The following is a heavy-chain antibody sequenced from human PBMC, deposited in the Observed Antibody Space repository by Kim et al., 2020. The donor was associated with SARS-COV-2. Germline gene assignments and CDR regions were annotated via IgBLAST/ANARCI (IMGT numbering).Heavy chain of an antibody. CDR2: ILNDGYTT. V-gene: IGHV3-64D*06. D-gene: IGHD4-17*01. CDR1: GFTFSTYG. Sequence: GGSLRLSCLASGFTFSTYGMNWVRQAPGKGLERVSDILNDGYTTYYADSVKGRFTISRDISENTLYLQMNSLRPEDTAMYYCVKDPYGGSYCGQATLVT. CDR3: VKDPYGGSY. J-gene: IGHJ4*02.